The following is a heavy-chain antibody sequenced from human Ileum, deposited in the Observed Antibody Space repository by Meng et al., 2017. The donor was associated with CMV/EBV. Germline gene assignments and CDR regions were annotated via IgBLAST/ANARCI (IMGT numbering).Heavy chain of an antibody. CDR2: IRYDGSNK. CDR3: AKTQIVATITGIDY. CDR1: GFTFSSYG. Sequence: GESLKISCAASGFTFSSYGMHWVRQAPGKGLEWVAFIRYDGSNKYYADSVKGRFTISRDNSKNTLYLQMNSLRAEDTAVYYCAKTQIVATITGIDYWGQGKLVNVSS. V-gene: IGHV3-30*02. J-gene: IGHJ4*02. D-gene: IGHD5-12*01.